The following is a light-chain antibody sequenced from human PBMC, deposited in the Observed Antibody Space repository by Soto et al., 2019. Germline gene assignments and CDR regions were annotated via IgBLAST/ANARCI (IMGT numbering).Light chain of an antibody. CDR2: GAS. CDR1: QSVSSN. CDR3: HQYMSAWT. Sequence: LAQRPATLACRPRERATLYYRASQSVSSNLAWYQQKPGQAPRLLIYGASTRATGIPVRFSRSGSGTDLTLTTSRLGRHGIPAYSCHQYMSAWTYGLGTKVDIK. J-gene: IGKJ1*01. V-gene: IGKV3D-11*03.